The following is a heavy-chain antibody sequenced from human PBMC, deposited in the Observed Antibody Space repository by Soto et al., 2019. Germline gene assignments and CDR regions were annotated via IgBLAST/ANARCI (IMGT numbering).Heavy chain of an antibody. CDR3: ARGGANCSGGSCYSPLDY. V-gene: IGHV1-69*01. D-gene: IGHD2-15*01. CDR2: IIPIFGTA. CDR1: GGTFSSYA. Sequence: QVQLVQSGAEVKKPGSSVKVSCKASGGTFSSYAISWVRQAPGQGLEWLGGIIPIFGTANYAQKFPGRVTITANESTSTAYMELSSLRSEDTAVHYCARGGANCSGGSCYSPLDYWGQGTLVTVSS. J-gene: IGHJ4*02.